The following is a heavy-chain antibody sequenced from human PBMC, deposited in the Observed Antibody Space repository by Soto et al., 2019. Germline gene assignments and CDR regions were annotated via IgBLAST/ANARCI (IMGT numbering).Heavy chain of an antibody. Sequence: SETLSLTCSITGGSFSRPGSYWGWMRQIPGRGLEWIGHVFNIETTRYTLPLKSRVSISLDTSKNQVSLRLASVTVADTAVYYCARLRAGLAGTPNWFHPWGQGTLVTVSS. CDR2: VFNIETT. D-gene: IGHD6-19*01. J-gene: IGHJ5*02. V-gene: IGHV4-31*03. CDR3: ARLRAGLAGTPNWFHP. CDR1: GGSFSRPGSY.